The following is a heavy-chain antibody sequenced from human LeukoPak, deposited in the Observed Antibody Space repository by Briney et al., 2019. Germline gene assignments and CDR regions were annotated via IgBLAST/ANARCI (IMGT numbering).Heavy chain of an antibody. CDR1: GFTFSSYA. V-gene: IGHV3-64*01. D-gene: IGHD5-12*01. Sequence: GGSLRLSCAASGFTFSSYAMHWVRQAPGKGLEYVSAISSNGGSTYYANSVKGRFTISRDNSENTLYLQMGSLRAEDMAVYYCARVYSGYEDYWGQGTLVTVSS. J-gene: IGHJ4*02. CDR3: ARVYSGYEDY. CDR2: ISSNGGST.